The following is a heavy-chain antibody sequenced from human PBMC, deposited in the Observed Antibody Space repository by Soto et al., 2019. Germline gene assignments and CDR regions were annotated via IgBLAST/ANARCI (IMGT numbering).Heavy chain of an antibody. CDR3: DRRGWDAFDI. CDR2: ISYDGSNK. CDR1: GFTFSSYG. J-gene: IGHJ3*02. V-gene: IGHV3-30*03. Sequence: QVQLVESGGGVVQPGRSLRLSCAASGFTFSSYGMHWVRQAPGKGLEWVAVISYDGSNKYYADSVKGRFTISRDNSKNTLYLLMNSLRAEDTAVYYCDRRGWDAFDIWGQGTMVTVSS.